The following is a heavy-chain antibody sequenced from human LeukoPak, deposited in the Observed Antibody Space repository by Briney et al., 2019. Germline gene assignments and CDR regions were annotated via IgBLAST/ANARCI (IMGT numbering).Heavy chain of an antibody. V-gene: IGHV3-64D*09. CDR2: ISGNGGGT. CDR3: VKESWGYIDY. J-gene: IGHJ4*02. D-gene: IGHD5-12*01. CDR1: GFTFSGSA. Sequence: GGSLRLSCSASGFTFSGSAMHWVRQAPGKGLEYVAAISGNGGGTSYTDSVKGRFTISRDNSKNTLDLQMSSLRAEDTAVYDCVKESWGYIDYWGQGTLVTVSS.